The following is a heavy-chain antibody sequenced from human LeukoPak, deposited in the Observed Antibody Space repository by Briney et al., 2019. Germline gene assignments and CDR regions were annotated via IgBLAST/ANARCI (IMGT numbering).Heavy chain of an antibody. D-gene: IGHD2-15*01. J-gene: IGHJ6*03. CDR3: AKDGRQTYCSGGSCYSGYYYYYYMDV. CDR2: IRYDGSNK. V-gene: IGHV3-30*02. Sequence: GGSLRLSCAASGFTFSSYAMSWVRQAPGKGLEWVAFIRYDGSNKYYADSVKGRFTISRDNSKNTLYLQMNSLRAEDTAVYYCAKDGRQTYCSGGSCYSGYYYYYYMDVWGKGTTVTISS. CDR1: GFTFSSYA.